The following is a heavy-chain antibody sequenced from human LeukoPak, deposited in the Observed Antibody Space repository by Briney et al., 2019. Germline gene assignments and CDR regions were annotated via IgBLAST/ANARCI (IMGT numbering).Heavy chain of an antibody. CDR1: GYSISSGYY. J-gene: IGHJ4*02. V-gene: IGHV4-38-2*02. CDR3: ARAGYGDSDFDY. D-gene: IGHD4-17*01. CDR2: IYHSGNT. Sequence: SETLSLTCTVSGYSISSGYYWGWIRQPPGKGLEWIGSIYHSGNTYYNPSLKSRVTISVDTSKNQFSLKLNSVTAADTAVYYCARAGYGDSDFDYWGQGTLVTVSS.